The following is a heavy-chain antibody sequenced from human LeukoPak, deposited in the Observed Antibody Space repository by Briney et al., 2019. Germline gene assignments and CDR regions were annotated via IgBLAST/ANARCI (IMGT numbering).Heavy chain of an antibody. J-gene: IGHJ4*02. CDR2: IYSGGST. CDR3: AKDLGCSGGSCYSSIFDY. Sequence: GGSLRLSCAASGFTVSSNYMSWVRQAPGKGLEWVSVIYSGGSTYYADSVKGRFTISRDNSKNTLYLQMNSLRAEDTAVYYCAKDLGCSGGSCYSSIFDYWGQGTLVTVSS. D-gene: IGHD2-15*01. V-gene: IGHV3-53*01. CDR1: GFTVSSNY.